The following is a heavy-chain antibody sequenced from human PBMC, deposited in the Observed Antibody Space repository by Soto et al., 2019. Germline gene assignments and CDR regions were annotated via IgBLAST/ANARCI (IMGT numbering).Heavy chain of an antibody. D-gene: IGHD2-21*02. J-gene: IGHJ4*02. CDR2: IYYSGST. V-gene: IGHV4-59*01. CDR1: GGSISSFY. CDR3: ATLIAYCCGDCSYYFDY. Sequence: TSETLSLNCTVSGGSISSFYWSWIRPPPGKGLGWIGYIYYSGSTNYNPSLKSRVTISVDTSKNQFSLKLSSVTAADTAVYYCATLIAYCCGDCSYYFDYWGQGTLVTVSS.